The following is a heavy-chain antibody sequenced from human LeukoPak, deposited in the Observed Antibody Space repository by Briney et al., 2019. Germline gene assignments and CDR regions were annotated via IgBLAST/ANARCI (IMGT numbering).Heavy chain of an antibody. D-gene: IGHD6-19*01. CDR1: GYTFTSYA. J-gene: IGHJ4*02. Sequence: ASVKVSCKASGYTFTSYAMHWVRQAPGQRLEWMGWINAGNGNTKYSQKFQGRVTITADESTSTAYMELSSLRSEDTAVYYCAVLVAVAGTVGYWGQGTLVTVSS. V-gene: IGHV1-3*01. CDR3: AVLVAVAGTVGY. CDR2: INAGNGNT.